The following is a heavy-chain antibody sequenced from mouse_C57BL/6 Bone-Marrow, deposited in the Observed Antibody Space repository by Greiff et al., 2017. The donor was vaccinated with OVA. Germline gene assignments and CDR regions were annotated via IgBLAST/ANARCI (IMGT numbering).Heavy chain of an antibody. CDR2: ISYSGST. J-gene: IGHJ4*01. Sequence: EVMLVESGPGLAKPSQTLSLTCSVTGYSITSDYWNWIRKFPGNKLEYMGYISYSGSTYYNPSLKSRISITRDTSKNQYYLQLNSVTTEDTATYYCARLYYYGSSYEDYAMDYWGQGTSVTVSS. CDR3: ARLYYYGSSYEDYAMDY. D-gene: IGHD1-1*01. CDR1: GYSITSDY. V-gene: IGHV3-8*01.